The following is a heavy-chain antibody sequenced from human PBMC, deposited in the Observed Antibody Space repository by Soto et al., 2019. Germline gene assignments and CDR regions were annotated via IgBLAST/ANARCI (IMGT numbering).Heavy chain of an antibody. D-gene: IGHD2-15*01. J-gene: IGHJ4*02. CDR3: ARHTPAISISDH. Sequence: PSETLSLTCNVSGGSISSGSYYWGWIRQPPGKGLEWIGSIYYSGSTYYNPSLKSRVTISVDTSKNQFSLKLSSVTAADTAVYYCARHTPAISISDHWGQGTLVTVSS. V-gene: IGHV4-39*01. CDR2: IYYSGST. CDR1: GGSISSGSYY.